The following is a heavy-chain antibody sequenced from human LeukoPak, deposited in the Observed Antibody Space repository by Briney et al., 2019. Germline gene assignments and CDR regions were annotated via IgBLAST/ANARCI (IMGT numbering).Heavy chain of an antibody. CDR2: IYYSGST. V-gene: IGHV4-59*01. J-gene: IGHJ4*02. CDR1: GGSISSYY. CDR3: ARDSTTDYGIDY. D-gene: IGHD4-17*01. Sequence: SETLSLTCTVSGGSISSYYWSWIRQPPGKGLEWIGYIYYSGSTNYNPSLKSRVTISVDASKNQFSLKLSSVTAADTAVYYCARDSTTDYGIDYWGQGTLVTVSS.